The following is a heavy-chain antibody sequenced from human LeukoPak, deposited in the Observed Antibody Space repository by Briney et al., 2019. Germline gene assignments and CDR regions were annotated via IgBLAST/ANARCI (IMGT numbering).Heavy chain of an antibody. CDR1: GYTFTGYY. D-gene: IGHD1-26*01. Sequence: ASVKVSCKASGYTFTGYYMHWVRQAPGQGLEWMGWINPNSGGTNYAQKFQGRVTMTRDTSISTAYMELSRLRSDDTAVYYCAREWWGSGSYKGTVRMDVWGQGTTVTVSS. V-gene: IGHV1-2*02. CDR2: INPNSGGT. J-gene: IGHJ6*02. CDR3: AREWWGSGSYKGTVRMDV.